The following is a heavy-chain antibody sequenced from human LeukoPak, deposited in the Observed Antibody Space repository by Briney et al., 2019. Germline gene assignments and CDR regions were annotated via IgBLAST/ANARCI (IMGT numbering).Heavy chain of an antibody. CDR2: MYYSGST. CDR3: ARANRDFWSGYYNWFDP. CDR1: GAPISSSGNY. V-gene: IGHV4-31*03. Sequence: SETLSLTCSVSGAPISSSGNYWSWIRQHPGKGLEWIGNMYYSGSTYYNPSLKSRLTISVDTSKNQFSLKLTSVTVADTAVYYCARANRDFWSGYYNWFDPWGQGTLVTVSS. J-gene: IGHJ5*02. D-gene: IGHD3-3*01.